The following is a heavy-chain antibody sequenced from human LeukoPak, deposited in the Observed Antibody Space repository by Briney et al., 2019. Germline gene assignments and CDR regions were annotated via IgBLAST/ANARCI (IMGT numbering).Heavy chain of an antibody. Sequence: GGSLRLSCAASGFAFSSYAMSGVRQAPGKGLEWDSANSGSGGSTYYADSVKGRFTISRDNSKNTLYLQMNSLRAEDTAVYYCAKDLSGSPGYYYGMDVWGQGTTVTVSS. CDR1: GFAFSSYA. D-gene: IGHD3-10*01. V-gene: IGHV3-23*01. CDR2: NSGSGGST. J-gene: IGHJ6*02. CDR3: AKDLSGSPGYYYGMDV.